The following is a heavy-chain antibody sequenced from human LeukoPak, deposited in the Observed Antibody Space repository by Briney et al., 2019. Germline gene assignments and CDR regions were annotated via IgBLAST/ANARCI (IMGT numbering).Heavy chain of an antibody. J-gene: IGHJ3*01. CDR3: AKDKTYYYDSSGQDY. D-gene: IGHD3-22*01. CDR2: ISGSGGST. V-gene: IGHV3-23*01. Sequence: PAGSLRLSCAASGFTFSSYAMSWVRQAPGKGLEWVSAISGSGGSTYYADSVKGRFTISRDNSKNTLYLQMNSLRAEDTAVYSCAKDKTYYYDSSGQDYWGQGTMVTVSS. CDR1: GFTFSSYA.